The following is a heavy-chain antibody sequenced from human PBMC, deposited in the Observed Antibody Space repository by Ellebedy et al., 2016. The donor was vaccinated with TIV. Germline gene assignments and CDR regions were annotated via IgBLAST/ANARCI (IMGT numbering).Heavy chain of an antibody. V-gene: IGHV4-34*01. CDR2: INHSGKT. J-gene: IGHJ4*02. D-gene: IGHD2-21*02. Sequence: SETLSLTXAVYGGSFNDYYWTWIRQPPGTGLEWIGDINHSGKTNYNPSLKSRVTISVDTSKNQFSLKLSSVSAADTAVYYCASGGDWGLVYWGQGTSVTVSS. CDR1: GGSFNDYY. CDR3: ASGGDWGLVY.